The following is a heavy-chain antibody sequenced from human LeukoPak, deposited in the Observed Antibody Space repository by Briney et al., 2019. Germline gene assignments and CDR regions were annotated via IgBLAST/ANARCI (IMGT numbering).Heavy chain of an antibody. J-gene: IGHJ4*02. D-gene: IGHD4-23*01. CDR2: ISYDGNKE. V-gene: IGHV3-30*03. CDR1: GFTFNTFG. CDR3: ARGARWAYYFDY. Sequence: GGSLRLSCAASGFTFNTFGTHWVRQAPGKGLDWVAVISYDGNKEYYADSVKGRFTISRDNANNSVFLQMNNLRAEDSAIYYCARGARWAYYFDYWGQGSLVTVSS.